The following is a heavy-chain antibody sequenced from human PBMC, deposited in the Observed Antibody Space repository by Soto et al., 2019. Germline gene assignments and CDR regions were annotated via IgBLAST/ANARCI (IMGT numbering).Heavy chain of an antibody. CDR2: NVVGSGNT. J-gene: IGHJ3*02. CDR3: ASGFTYYGNFAI. D-gene: IGHD1-26*01. Sequence: QMQLVKSGPEVKKPGTSVKVSCKASGFTFTSSAMQWVRQARGQRLEWIGWNVVGSGNTNYAQKFNERVSITRDMSTRTAYMDLSSLRSEDTAVYYGASGFTYYGNFAISGQGTMVTVSS. CDR1: GFTFTSSA. V-gene: IGHV1-58*02.